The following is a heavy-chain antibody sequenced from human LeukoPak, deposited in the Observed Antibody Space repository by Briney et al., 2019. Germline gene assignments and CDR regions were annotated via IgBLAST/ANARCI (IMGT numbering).Heavy chain of an antibody. CDR1: GFTVSSNY. CDR2: IYSGGST. V-gene: IGHV3-66*01. J-gene: IGHJ4*02. CDR3: ARVYSSSWYRAYFDY. Sequence: GGSLRLSCAASGFTVSSNYMSWVRQAPGKGLEWVSVIYSGGSTYYADSVKGRFTISRDNSKNTLYLQMNSLRAEDTAVYYCARVYSSSWYRAYFDYWGQGTLVTVSS. D-gene: IGHD6-13*01.